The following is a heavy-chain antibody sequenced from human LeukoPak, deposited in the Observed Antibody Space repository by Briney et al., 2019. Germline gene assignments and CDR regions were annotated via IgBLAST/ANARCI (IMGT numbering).Heavy chain of an antibody. Sequence: KTGGSLRLSCAASGFTFSSYSMNWVRQAPGKGLEWVSSISSSSSYIYYADSVKGRFTISRDNAKNSLYLRMNSLRAEDTAVYYCARAARRGNWFDPWGQGTLVTVSS. D-gene: IGHD3-10*01. V-gene: IGHV3-21*01. CDR3: ARAARRGNWFDP. CDR2: ISSSSSYI. J-gene: IGHJ5*02. CDR1: GFTFSSYS.